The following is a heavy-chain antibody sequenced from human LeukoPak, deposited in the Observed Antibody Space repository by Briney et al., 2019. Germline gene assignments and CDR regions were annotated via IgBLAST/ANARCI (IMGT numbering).Heavy chain of an antibody. Sequence: SETLSLTCTVSGYSISSGYYWGWIRQPPGKGLEWIGSIYHSGNTYYNPSLKSRVTISVDTSKNQFSLKLSSVTAADTAVHYCAREAGELDAFDIWGQGTMVTVSS. CDR3: AREAGELDAFDI. V-gene: IGHV4-38-2*02. CDR1: GYSISSGYY. D-gene: IGHD1-26*01. CDR2: IYHSGNT. J-gene: IGHJ3*02.